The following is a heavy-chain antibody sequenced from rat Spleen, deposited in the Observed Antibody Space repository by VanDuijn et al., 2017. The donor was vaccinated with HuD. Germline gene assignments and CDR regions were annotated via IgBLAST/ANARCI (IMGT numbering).Heavy chain of an antibody. V-gene: IGHV5-25*01. CDR1: GFTFSNYY. J-gene: IGHJ1*01. CDR2: INIGGGST. D-gene: IGHD4-3*01. CDR3: ARLSGPLWCFDF. Sequence: EVQLVESGGGLVQPGRSMKLSCAALGFTFSNYYMAWVRQAPTKGLEWVAYINIGGGSTYYRDSVKGRFTISSDNAKSTLYLQMNSLKSEDTATYYCARLSGPLWCFDFWGPGTMVTVTS.